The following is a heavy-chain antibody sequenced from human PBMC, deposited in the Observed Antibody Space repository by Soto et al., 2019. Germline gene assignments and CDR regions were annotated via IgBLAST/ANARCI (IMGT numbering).Heavy chain of an antibody. Sequence: ASVKVSCQASGYTFTSYGISWVRQAPGQGLEGMGWISAYNGNTNYAQTLQGRATMTTDTSTSTAYRELRSLSSDDTAVYYCARVESAYDGSGRLFDYWGQGTLVTVSS. CDR2: ISAYNGNT. CDR1: GYTFTSYG. D-gene: IGHD3-10*01. V-gene: IGHV1-18*01. J-gene: IGHJ4*02. CDR3: ARVESAYDGSGRLFDY.